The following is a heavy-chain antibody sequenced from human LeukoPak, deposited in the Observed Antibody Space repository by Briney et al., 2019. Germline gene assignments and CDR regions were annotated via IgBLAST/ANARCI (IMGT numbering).Heavy chain of an antibody. CDR2: MNPNSGNT. D-gene: IGHD6-19*01. CDR3: ARGKAWRSYSSGWYGHY. CDR1: GYTFTSYD. Sequence: GASVKVSCKASGYTFTSYDINWVRQATGQGLEWMGWMNPNSGNTGYAQKFQGRVTMSRNTSISTAYMELSSLRSEDTAVYYCARGKAWRSYSSGWYGHYWGQGTLVTVSS. J-gene: IGHJ4*02. V-gene: IGHV1-8*01.